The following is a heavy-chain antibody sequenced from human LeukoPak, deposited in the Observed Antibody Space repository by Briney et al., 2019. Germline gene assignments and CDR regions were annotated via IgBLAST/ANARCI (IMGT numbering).Heavy chain of an antibody. V-gene: IGHV4-61*01. Sequence: KASETLSLTCTVSGGSVSSGSYYWSWIRQPPGKGLEWIGYIYSSGSTNYNPSLKSRVTISVDTSKNQFSLKLSSVTAADTAVYYCARVRRDGYNYPDAFDTWGQGTMVTVSS. J-gene: IGHJ3*02. CDR3: ARVRRDGYNYPDAFDT. D-gene: IGHD5-24*01. CDR1: GGSVSSGSYY. CDR2: IYSSGST.